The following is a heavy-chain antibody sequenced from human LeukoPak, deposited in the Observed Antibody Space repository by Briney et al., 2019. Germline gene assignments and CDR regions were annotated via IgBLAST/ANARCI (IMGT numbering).Heavy chain of an antibody. V-gene: IGHV1-2*02. Sequence: GASVKVSCKASGYTFTGYYMQWVRQAPGQGLEWMGWINPNSGGTNYAQKFQGRVTMTRDTSISTAYMELSRLRSDDTAVYYCARDESAGLRLFWFDPWGQGTLVTVSS. CDR2: INPNSGGT. D-gene: IGHD3-16*01. J-gene: IGHJ5*02. CDR1: GYTFTGYY. CDR3: ARDESAGLRLFWFDP.